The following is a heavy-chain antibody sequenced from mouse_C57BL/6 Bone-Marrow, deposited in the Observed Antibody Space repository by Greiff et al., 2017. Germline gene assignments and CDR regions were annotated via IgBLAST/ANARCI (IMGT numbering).Heavy chain of an antibody. D-gene: IGHD3-2*02. Sequence: EVKLLESGGGLVKPGGSLKLSCAASGFTFSDYGMHWVRQAPEKGLEWVAYISSGSSTIYYADTVKGRFTISRDNAKNTLFLQMTRLRSEDTAMYYCARGFLLYFDYWGQGTTLTASS. J-gene: IGHJ2*01. V-gene: IGHV5-17*01. CDR2: ISSGSSTI. CDR1: GFTFSDYG. CDR3: ARGFLLYFDY.